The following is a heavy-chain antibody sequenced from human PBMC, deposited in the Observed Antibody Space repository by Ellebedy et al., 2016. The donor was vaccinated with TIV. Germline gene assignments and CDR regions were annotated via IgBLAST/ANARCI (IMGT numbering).Heavy chain of an antibody. CDR2: FRADGRTI. J-gene: IGHJ4*02. V-gene: IGHV3-23*01. CDR1: GFTFSSSD. CDR3: AKRGYTSQCYFGY. D-gene: IGHD5-12*01. Sequence: PGGSLRLSCAASGFTFSSSDMSWVRQAPGKGLEWVSTFRADGRTILYADSVKGRFTITRDDSRSTLYLQMNSLRSEDTAVYYCAKRGYTSQCYFGYWGQGTPVTVSS.